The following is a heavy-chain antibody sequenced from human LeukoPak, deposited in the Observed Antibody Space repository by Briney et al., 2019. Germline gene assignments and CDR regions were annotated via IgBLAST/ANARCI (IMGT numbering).Heavy chain of an antibody. V-gene: IGHV5-51*01. D-gene: IGHD6-19*01. CDR2: IYPGDSDT. Sequence: GESLKISGKGSGYSFTSYWIAWVRQMPGKGLEWMGIIYPGDSDTRYSPSFKGQVTISADKSISTAYLQWSGLKASDTAMYYCARQIGSSGYFDFWGQGTLVTVSS. CDR1: GYSFTSYW. J-gene: IGHJ4*02. CDR3: ARQIGSSGYFDF.